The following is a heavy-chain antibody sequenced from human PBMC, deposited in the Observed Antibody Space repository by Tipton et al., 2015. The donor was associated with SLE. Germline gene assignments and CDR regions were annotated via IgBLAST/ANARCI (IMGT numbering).Heavy chain of an antibody. CDR3: ARGFVTWRGAIVGVDV. D-gene: IGHD2-21*01. CDR2: ISHGGGS. J-gene: IGHJ6*02. V-gene: IGHV4-59*08. Sequence: TLSLTCSVSGGSVRSNYWIWIRQPPGKGLEWIGYISHGGGSNYNPSLKSRVTISIDTAKNQFSLKLTSVTAADTAVYYCARGFVTWRGAIVGVDVWGQGTTVNVSS. CDR1: GGSVRSNY.